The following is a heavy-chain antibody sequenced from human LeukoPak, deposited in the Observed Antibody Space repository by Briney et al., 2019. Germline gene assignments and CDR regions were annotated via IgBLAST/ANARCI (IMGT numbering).Heavy chain of an antibody. J-gene: IGHJ4*02. D-gene: IGHD2-2*01. V-gene: IGHV1-69*01. Sequence: SVKVSCKASGGTFSSYAISWVRQAPGQGLEWMGGIIPIFGTANYAQKFQGRVTITADESTSTAYMELSSLRSEDTGVYYCARASGLLVVPAANPSDYWGQGTLVTVSS. CDR3: ARASGLLVVPAANPSDY. CDR1: GGTFSSYA. CDR2: IIPIFGTA.